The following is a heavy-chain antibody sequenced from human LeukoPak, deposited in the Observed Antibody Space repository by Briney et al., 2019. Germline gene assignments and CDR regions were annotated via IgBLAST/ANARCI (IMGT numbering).Heavy chain of an antibody. CDR1: GGTFSSHA. Sequence: SVKVSCKASGGTFSSHAISWVRQAPGQGLEWMGGIIPIFGTANYAQKFQGRVTITADESTSTAYTELSSLRSEDTAVYYCARVSKKRIVVVPAPMAYYYYMDVWGKGTTVTVSS. J-gene: IGHJ6*03. D-gene: IGHD2-2*01. V-gene: IGHV1-69*01. CDR3: ARVSKKRIVVVPAPMAYYYYMDV. CDR2: IIPIFGTA.